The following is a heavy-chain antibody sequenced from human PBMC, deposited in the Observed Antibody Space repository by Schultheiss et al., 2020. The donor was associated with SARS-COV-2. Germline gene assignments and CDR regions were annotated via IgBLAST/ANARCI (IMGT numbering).Heavy chain of an antibody. V-gene: IGHV1-18*01. J-gene: IGHJ6*02. CDR1: GYTFTSYG. D-gene: IGHD3-10*02. CDR3: ARRMFYYYGMDV. Sequence: ASVKVSCKASGYTFTSYGISWVRQAPGQGLEWMGGIIPIFGTANYAQKFQGRVTMTTDTSTSTAYMELRSLRSDDTAVYYCARRMFYYYGMDVWGQGTTVTVSS. CDR2: IIPIFGTA.